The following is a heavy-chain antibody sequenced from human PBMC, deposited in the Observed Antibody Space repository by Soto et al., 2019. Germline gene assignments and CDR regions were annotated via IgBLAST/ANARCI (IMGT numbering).Heavy chain of an antibody. J-gene: IGHJ6*03. V-gene: IGHV1-3*01. D-gene: IGHD2-15*01. Sequence: QVQLVQSGAEVKKPGASVKVSCKASGYTFTSYAMHWVRQAPGQRLEWMGWINAGNGNTKYSQKFQGRVTITRDTSASTAYMELSSLRSEDTAVYYCARVGVAATLYYYSYMDVWGKGTTVTVS. CDR2: INAGNGNT. CDR3: ARVGVAATLYYYSYMDV. CDR1: GYTFTSYA.